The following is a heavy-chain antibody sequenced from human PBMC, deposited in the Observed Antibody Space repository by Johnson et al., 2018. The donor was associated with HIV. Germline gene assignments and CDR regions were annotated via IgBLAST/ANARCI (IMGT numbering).Heavy chain of an antibody. CDR1: GFNLGDYA. D-gene: IGHD6-19*01. CDR3: AKDIASGYTNGGTLDI. V-gene: IGHV3-9*01. J-gene: IGHJ3*02. CDR2: ISWKSGSK. Sequence: QLVESGGGLVQPVRSLRLSCAASGFNLGDYAMHWVRQAPGKGLEWVSGISWKSGSKGYADSVKGRFTISRDNAKNSLYLQMNSLRPEDTGLYYCAKDIASGYTNGGTLDIWGQGTMVTVSS.